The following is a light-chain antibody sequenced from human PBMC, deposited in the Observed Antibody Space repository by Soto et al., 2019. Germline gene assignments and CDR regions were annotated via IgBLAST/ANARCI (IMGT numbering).Light chain of an antibody. CDR1: QSVSWW. CDR2: DAS. J-gene: IGKJ1*01. Sequence: DIQMTQSPSTLSASVGDRVTITCRASQSVSWWLAWYQQKPGKAPKLLIYDASSLQSGVPSRFSGSGSGTEFTLTISSLQPDDFTTYYCQQYNNYSVTFGQGTKVDIK. V-gene: IGKV1-5*01. CDR3: QQYNNYSVT.